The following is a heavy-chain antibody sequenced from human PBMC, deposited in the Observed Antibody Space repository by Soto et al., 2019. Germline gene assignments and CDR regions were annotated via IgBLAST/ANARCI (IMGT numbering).Heavy chain of an antibody. Sequence: PSETLSLTCAVSGGSISSSNWWSWVRQPPGKGLEWIGEIYHSGSTNYNPSLKSRVTISVDKSKNQFSLNLSSVTAADTALYYCVRDWGYCPNGVCSDYYYYGMDVWGQGTTVTVSS. CDR2: IYHSGST. D-gene: IGHD2-8*01. CDR1: GGSISSSNW. CDR3: VRDWGYCPNGVCSDYYYYGMDV. J-gene: IGHJ6*02. V-gene: IGHV4-4*02.